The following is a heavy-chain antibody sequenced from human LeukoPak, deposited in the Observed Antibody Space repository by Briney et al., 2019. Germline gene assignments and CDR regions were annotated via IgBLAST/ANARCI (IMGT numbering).Heavy chain of an antibody. CDR1: GRSISSGDYY. Sequence: SETLSLTCTVSGRSISSGDYYWRWIRQPPGKGLEWIGYIYYSGSTYYNPSLKSRLTISLDTSKNQFSLRLSSVTAADTAVYYWARERTPGYFDYWGQGTLVTVSS. V-gene: IGHV4-30-4*01. CDR3: ARERTPGYFDY. CDR2: IYYSGST. J-gene: IGHJ4*02.